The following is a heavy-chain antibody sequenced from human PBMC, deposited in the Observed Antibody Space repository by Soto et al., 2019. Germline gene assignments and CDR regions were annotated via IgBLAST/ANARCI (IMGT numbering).Heavy chain of an antibody. CDR1: GFTFSSYA. CDR2: ISYDGSNK. D-gene: IGHD3-10*01. V-gene: IGHV3-30-3*01. Sequence: GGSLRLSCAASGFTFSSYAMHWVRQAPGKGLEWVAVISYDGSNKYYADSVKGRFTISRDNSKNTLYLQMNSLRAEDTAVYYCARDREGALWFGELTPHGMDVWGQGTTVTVSS. CDR3: ARDREGALWFGELTPHGMDV. J-gene: IGHJ6*02.